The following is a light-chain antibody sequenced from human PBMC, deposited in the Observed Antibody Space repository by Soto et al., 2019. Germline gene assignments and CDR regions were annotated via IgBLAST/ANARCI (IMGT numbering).Light chain of an antibody. CDR3: QQRSNWRVT. CDR1: QNNENY. Sequence: DIVMTQSPDSLAVSLGERATINCKSSQNNENYLAWYQQKPGQAPRLLIYDASNRATGIPARFSGSGSGTDFTLTISSLEPEDIAVYYCQQRSNWRVTFGGGTKVEIK. V-gene: IGKV3-11*01. J-gene: IGKJ4*01. CDR2: DAS.